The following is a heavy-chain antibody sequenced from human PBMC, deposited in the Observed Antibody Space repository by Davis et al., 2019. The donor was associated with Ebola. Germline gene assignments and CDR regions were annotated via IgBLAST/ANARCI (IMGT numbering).Heavy chain of an antibody. CDR3: ARQLTYSNYVNYYYGMDV. D-gene: IGHD4-11*01. Sequence: PSETLSLTCAVYGGSFSGYYWSWICQPPGKGLEWIGEINHSGSTNYNPSLKSRVTISVDTSKNQFSLKLSSVTAADTAVYYCARQLTYSNYVNYYYGMDVWGQGTTVTVSS. J-gene: IGHJ6*02. CDR1: GGSFSGYY. CDR2: INHSGST. V-gene: IGHV4-34*01.